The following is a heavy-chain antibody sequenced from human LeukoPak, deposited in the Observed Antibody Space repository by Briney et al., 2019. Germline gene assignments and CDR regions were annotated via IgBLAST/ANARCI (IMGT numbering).Heavy chain of an antibody. CDR2: INPNSGGT. J-gene: IGHJ4*02. V-gene: IGHV1-2*02. CDR1: GYTFTGYY. CDR3: AGTGLWFGELSPFDY. Sequence: ASVKVSCKASGYTFTGYYIHWVRQAPGQGLEWMGWINPNSGGTIYSQKFQGRVTMTRDTSISTAYMELSSLGSEDTAIYYCAGTGLWFGELSPFDYWGQGTLVTVSS. D-gene: IGHD3-10*01.